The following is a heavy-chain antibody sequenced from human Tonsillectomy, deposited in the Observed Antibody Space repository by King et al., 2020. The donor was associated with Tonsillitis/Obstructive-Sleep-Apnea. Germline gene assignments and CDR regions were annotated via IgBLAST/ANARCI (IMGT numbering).Heavy chain of an antibody. CDR1: GFTFGDYA. V-gene: IGHV3-49*04. Sequence: VQLVESGGGLVQPGRSLRLSCTASGFTFGDYAISWVRQAPGKGLEWVGFIRSKGYGGTTEYAASVKGRFTFSRDDSKTIAYLQMNSLKTEDTAVYYCTRGSNYFDSSGYYYDWYFDLWGRGTLVTVSS. D-gene: IGHD3-22*01. CDR2: IRSKGYGGTT. J-gene: IGHJ2*01. CDR3: TRGSNYFDSSGYYYDWYFDL.